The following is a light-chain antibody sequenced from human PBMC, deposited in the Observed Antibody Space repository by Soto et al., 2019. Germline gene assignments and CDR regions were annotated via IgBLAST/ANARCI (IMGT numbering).Light chain of an antibody. CDR2: AAS. J-gene: IGKJ3*01. Sequence: EIVLTQSPGTLSLSPGERATLSCRASQSVYSSYLAWYQQKPGQAPRLLIYAASRRATVIPDRFSGSGSGTDFTLTISRLEPEDSAVYYCQQYGRSPRVLFTFGPGTKLDIK. CDR1: QSVYSSY. V-gene: IGKV3-20*01. CDR3: QQYGRSPRVLFT.